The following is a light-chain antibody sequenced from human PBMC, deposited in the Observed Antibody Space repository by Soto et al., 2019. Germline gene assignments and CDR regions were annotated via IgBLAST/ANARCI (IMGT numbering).Light chain of an antibody. CDR2: SDN. Sequence: HSVLTQPPSASGTPGQRVTISCSGSNSNIGSNLVTWYQQLPGTAPKCLIYSDNQRPSGVPDRISGSRSGTSASLAISGLQSEDEAEYYCAAWDDSLRGRVFGGGTQLTVL. CDR1: NSNIGSNL. CDR3: AAWDDSLRGRV. J-gene: IGLJ2*01. V-gene: IGLV1-44*01.